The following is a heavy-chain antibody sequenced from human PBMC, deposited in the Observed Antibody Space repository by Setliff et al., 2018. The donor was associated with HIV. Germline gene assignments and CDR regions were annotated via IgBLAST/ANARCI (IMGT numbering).Heavy chain of an antibody. J-gene: IGHJ5*02. Sequence: SETLSLTCSVSGGSINRGTYYWTWIRQSAGKGLEWIGYIHYNGITYYNPSLESRVSISVDLSKNQFSLKLNSVTVADTAVYYCARTKGGSKHGSFWDSWGQGILVTVSS. D-gene: IGHD3-10*01. CDR2: IHYNGIT. V-gene: IGHV4-31*03. CDR1: GGSINRGTYY. CDR3: ARTKGGSKHGSFWDS.